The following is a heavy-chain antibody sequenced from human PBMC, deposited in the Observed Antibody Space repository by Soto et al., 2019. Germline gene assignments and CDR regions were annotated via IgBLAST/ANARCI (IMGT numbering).Heavy chain of an antibody. CDR1: GFTFSSYG. Sequence: QVQLVESGGGVVQPGRSLRLSCAASGFTFSSYGMHWVRQAPGKGLEWVAVISYDGSNKYYADSVKGRFTISRDNSKNTLYLQMNSLRAEDTAVYYCAKDGLDTAMVVDYWGQGTLVTVSS. J-gene: IGHJ4*02. D-gene: IGHD5-18*01. V-gene: IGHV3-30*18. CDR2: ISYDGSNK. CDR3: AKDGLDTAMVVDY.